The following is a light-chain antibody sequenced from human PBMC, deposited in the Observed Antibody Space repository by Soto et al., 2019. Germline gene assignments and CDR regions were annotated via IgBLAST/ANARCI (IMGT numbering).Light chain of an antibody. CDR2: GAS. V-gene: IGKV3-15*01. Sequence: DIVMTQSPATLSVSPGETAALSCRAGQSVGRNFAWYQQKPGQAPRLLIYGASTRATDIPARFGGSGSGTEFTFTISLLQSGDVAIYYCQQYNKLPYTFGQGTKLEIK. J-gene: IGKJ2*01. CDR1: QSVGRN. CDR3: QQYNKLPYT.